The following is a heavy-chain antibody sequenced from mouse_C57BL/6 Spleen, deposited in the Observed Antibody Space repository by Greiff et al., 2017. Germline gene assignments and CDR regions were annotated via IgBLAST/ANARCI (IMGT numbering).Heavy chain of an antibody. Sequence: EVKLVESGGGLVKPGGSLKLSCAASGFTFSDYGMHWVRQAPEKGLEWVAYISSGSSTIYYADTGKGLFTISRDNAKNTLCLQMTSLRSEDTAMYYCARGHYGSSYWYFDVWGTGTTVTVSS. CDR3: ARGHYGSSYWYFDV. J-gene: IGHJ1*03. CDR1: GFTFSDYG. D-gene: IGHD1-1*01. V-gene: IGHV5-17*01. CDR2: ISSGSSTI.